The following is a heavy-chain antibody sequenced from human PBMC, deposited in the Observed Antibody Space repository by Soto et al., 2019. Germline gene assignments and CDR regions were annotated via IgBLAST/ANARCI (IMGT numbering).Heavy chain of an antibody. CDR3: ARGRMAYDSSVYQVIQH. Sequence: QVQLVQSGAEVKKPGASVKVSCKTSGYTFTSHEINWVRQATGQGLEWMGWMNPDSGITAYAQKFQGRVTMTRDTSISTAYMELSSLRSEDTAVYYCARGRMAYDSSVYQVIQHWGQGTLVTVSS. CDR1: GYTFTSHE. V-gene: IGHV1-8*01. D-gene: IGHD3-22*01. CDR2: MNPDSGIT. J-gene: IGHJ1*01.